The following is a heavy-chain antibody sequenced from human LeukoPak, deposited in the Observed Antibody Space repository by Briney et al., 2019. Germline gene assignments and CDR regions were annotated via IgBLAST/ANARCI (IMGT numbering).Heavy chain of an antibody. CDR2: INHSGST. J-gene: IGHJ6*02. D-gene: IGHD6-19*01. CDR3: ARTALLYSSGWYGYYGMDV. CDR1: GGSFSGYY. V-gene: IGHV4-34*01. Sequence: SETLSLTCAVYGGSFSGYYWSWIRQPPGKGLEWIGEINHSGSTNYNPSLKSRVTISVDTSKNQFSLKLSSVTAADTAVYYCARTALLYSSGWYGYYGMDVWGQGTTVTVSS.